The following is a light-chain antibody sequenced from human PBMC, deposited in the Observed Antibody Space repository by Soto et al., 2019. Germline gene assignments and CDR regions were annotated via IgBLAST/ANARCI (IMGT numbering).Light chain of an antibody. CDR2: VAA. J-gene: IGKJ1*01. Sequence: IVLTQSPCTLSLSPGERATLSCRASQSVXNNYLAGDEQKPGQAPRLLXXVAAXRATGIPDRFSGSGSGTDFTLTIRRLETEDFAVFYCQQYGSSPPTWTFGQGTKVDIK. V-gene: IGKV3-20*01. CDR3: QQYGSSPPTWT. CDR1: QSVXNNY.